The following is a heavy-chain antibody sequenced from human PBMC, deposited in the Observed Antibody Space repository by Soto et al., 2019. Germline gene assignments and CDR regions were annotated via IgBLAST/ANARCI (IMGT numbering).Heavy chain of an antibody. Sequence: LRLSCAASGFTFSSYGTHWVRQAPGKGLEWVAVISYDGSNKYYADSVKGRFTISRDNSKNTLYLQMNSLRAEDTAVYYCAKLYEYYYYGMDVWGQGTTVTVSS. CDR2: ISYDGSNK. D-gene: IGHD2-8*01. CDR1: GFTFSSYG. CDR3: AKLYEYYYYGMDV. V-gene: IGHV3-30*18. J-gene: IGHJ6*02.